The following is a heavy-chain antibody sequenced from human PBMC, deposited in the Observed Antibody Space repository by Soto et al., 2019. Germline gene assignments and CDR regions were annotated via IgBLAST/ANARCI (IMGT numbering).Heavy chain of an antibody. CDR3: FRGGVTSRTFDY. CDR1: GYIIKNYW. V-gene: IGHV5-51*01. CDR2: IFPDDSDT. J-gene: IGHJ4*02. D-gene: IGHD3-16*01. Sequence: EVQLVQSGTEVKQPGESLKISCKASGYIIKNYWIGWVRQMPGQGLEWMGIIFPDDSDTRYSPSFQGHVTISVDKSISTAYVQWSSLKASDSAIHYCFRGGVTSRTFDYWGQGTLVAVSS.